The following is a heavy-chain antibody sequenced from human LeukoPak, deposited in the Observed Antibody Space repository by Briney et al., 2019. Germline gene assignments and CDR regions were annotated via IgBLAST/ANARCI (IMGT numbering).Heavy chain of an antibody. J-gene: IGHJ5*02. V-gene: IGHV5-51*01. D-gene: IGHD1-26*01. CDR3: ARHTYSGSLNNWFDP. CDR1: GYSFTNYW. CDR2: IYPGDSDS. Sequence: GESLKISCKGSGYSFTNYWIGWGRQMPGKGLEWMGIIYPGDSDSRYSPSFQGQVTISADKSISTAYLQWSSLKASDTAIYYCARHTYSGSLNNWFDPWGQGTLVTVSS.